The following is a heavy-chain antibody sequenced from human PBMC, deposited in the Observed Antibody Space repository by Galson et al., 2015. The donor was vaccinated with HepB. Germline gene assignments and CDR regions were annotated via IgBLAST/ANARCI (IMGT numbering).Heavy chain of an antibody. V-gene: IGHV3-23*01. CDR2: ISGSGSST. Sequence: SLRLSCAASGFMFSNYAMSWVRQAPGKGLEWVSVISGSGSSTYYADSVKGRFTISRDNSKNTLYLQMNSLRAEDTAVYYCAKDYTMLRGLKLDYWGQGTLVTVSS. CDR3: AKDYTMLRGLKLDY. J-gene: IGHJ4*02. CDR1: GFMFSNYA. D-gene: IGHD3-10*01.